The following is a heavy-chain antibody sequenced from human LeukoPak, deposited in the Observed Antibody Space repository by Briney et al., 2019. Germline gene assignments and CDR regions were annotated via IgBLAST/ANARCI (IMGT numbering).Heavy chain of an antibody. CDR1: GFTFSSHA. V-gene: IGHV3-23*01. D-gene: IGHD3-3*01. J-gene: IGHJ3*02. CDR2: ISGSGGST. Sequence: GGSLRLSCAASGFTFSSHAMSWVRQTPGKGLEWVSAISGSGGSTYYADSVKGRFTISRDNSKNTLYLQMNSLRAEDTAVYYCAKDRRRIRFLESFDAFDIWGQGTMVTVSS. CDR3: AKDRRRIRFLESFDAFDI.